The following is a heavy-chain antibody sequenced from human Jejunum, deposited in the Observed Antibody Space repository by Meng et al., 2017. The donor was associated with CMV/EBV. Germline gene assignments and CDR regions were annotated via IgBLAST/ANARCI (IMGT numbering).Heavy chain of an antibody. CDR3: ARTSYTNYNYYAMDV. J-gene: IGHJ6*02. D-gene: IGHD1-1*01. Sequence: SGGSISNYCWSWIRQPPRQGLEWIGYIYYSGSTYYNPSLKSRVTVSVDTSKNQFSLKLSSLTAADTAVYYCARTSYTNYNYYAMDVWGQGTTVTVS. CDR2: IYYSGST. CDR1: GGSISNYC. V-gene: IGHV4-59*01.